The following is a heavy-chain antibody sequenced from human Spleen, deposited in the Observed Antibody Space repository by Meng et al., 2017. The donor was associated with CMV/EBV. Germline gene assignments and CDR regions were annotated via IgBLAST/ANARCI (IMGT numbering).Heavy chain of an antibody. V-gene: IGHV3-30-3*01. Sequence: GGSLRLSCAASGFTFSSYAMHWVRQAPGKGLEWVAVISYDGSNKYYADSVKGRFTISRDNSKNTLYLQMNSLRAEDTAVYYCARVEYSSSWYVSNGADYWGQGTLVTVSS. D-gene: IGHD6-13*01. CDR3: ARVEYSSSWYVSNGADY. J-gene: IGHJ4*02. CDR2: ISYDGSNK. CDR1: GFTFSSYA.